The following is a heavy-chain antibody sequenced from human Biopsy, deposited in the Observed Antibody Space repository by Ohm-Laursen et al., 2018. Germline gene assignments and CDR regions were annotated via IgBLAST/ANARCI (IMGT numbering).Heavy chain of an antibody. Sequence: EASVKVSCKASGYTFTSHDINWVRQATGQGLEWMGWMSPNTGNTVYAQRFQDGVTMTSDTSTGTAYMELTSLTSDDTAVYFCARWETTLGRSLDSWGQGTLVAVSS. J-gene: IGHJ4*02. CDR3: ARWETTLGRSLDS. V-gene: IGHV1-8*01. D-gene: IGHD1-26*01. CDR2: MSPNTGNT. CDR1: GYTFTSHD.